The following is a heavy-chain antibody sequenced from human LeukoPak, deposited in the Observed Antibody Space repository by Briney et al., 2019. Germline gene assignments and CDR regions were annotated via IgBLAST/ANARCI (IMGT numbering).Heavy chain of an antibody. Sequence: AGSLRLSCAASGFTLSSYWMHWVRPAPGQGPVWVSRVFSDGSRITYADSVRGRFSISRDNAKNTLYLQMNSLRVEDTAVYYCTRDWRNMAFDLWGQGTVVTVSS. CDR2: VFSDGSRI. V-gene: IGHV3-74*03. CDR1: GFTLSSYW. J-gene: IGHJ3*01. D-gene: IGHD1-14*01. CDR3: TRDWRNMAFDL.